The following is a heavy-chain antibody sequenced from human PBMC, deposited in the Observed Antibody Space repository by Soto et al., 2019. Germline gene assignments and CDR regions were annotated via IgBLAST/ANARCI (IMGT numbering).Heavy chain of an antibody. CDR1: GGTFRSYA. D-gene: IGHD2-2*01. Sequence: QVQLVQSGAEVKKPGSSVKVSCKASGGTFRSYAISWVRQDPGQGLEWMGGIIPIFGTANYAQKFQGRVTITADESTSTAYMALSSLRSEDTAVYYCARALGYCISTSCLHGMDVWGQGTTVTVSS. CDR3: ARALGYCISTSCLHGMDV. V-gene: IGHV1-69*12. J-gene: IGHJ6*02. CDR2: IIPIFGTA.